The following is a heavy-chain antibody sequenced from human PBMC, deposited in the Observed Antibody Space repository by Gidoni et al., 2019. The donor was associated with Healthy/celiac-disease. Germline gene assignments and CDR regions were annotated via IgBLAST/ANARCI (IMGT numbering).Heavy chain of an antibody. CDR2: INHSGST. Sequence: QVQLQQWGAGLLKPSETLSLTCAVYGGSFSGYYWSWIRQPPGKGLEWIGEINHSGSTNYNPSLKSRVTISVDTSKNQFSLKLSSVTAADTAVYYCARGTVGARATGFDYWGQGTLVTVSS. D-gene: IGHD1-26*01. CDR3: ARGTVGARATGFDY. J-gene: IGHJ4*02. V-gene: IGHV4-34*01. CDR1: GGSFSGYY.